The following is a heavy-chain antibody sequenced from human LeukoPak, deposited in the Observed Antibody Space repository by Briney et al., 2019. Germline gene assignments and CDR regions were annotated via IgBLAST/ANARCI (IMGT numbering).Heavy chain of an antibody. J-gene: IGHJ3*02. CDR2: IYTSWST. D-gene: IGHD1-26*01. V-gene: IGHV4-4*07. CDR1: GGSLSSYY. Sequence: SQTLSLTCTVSGGSLSSYYWSWIRQPAGKGLEWIGRIYTSWSTKYNSSLKSRVTMSVDTSKNQFSLELSSVTAADTAVYYCAISSGSYSYGAFDIWGQGTMVSVCS. CDR3: AISSGSYSYGAFDI.